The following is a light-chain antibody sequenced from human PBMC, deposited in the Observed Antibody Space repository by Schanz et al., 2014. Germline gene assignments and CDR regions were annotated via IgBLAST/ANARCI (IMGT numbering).Light chain of an antibody. J-gene: IGLJ2*01. CDR3: SSYTSSSTLI. Sequence: QSALTQPASVSGSPGQSITISCTGTSSDVGSYNLVSWYQQHPGKAPKLMIYEGSKRPSGVSNRISGSKSGNTASLTISGVQAEDEADYYCSSYTSSSTLIFGGGTKVTVL. CDR2: EGS. V-gene: IGLV2-14*02. CDR1: SSDVGSYNL.